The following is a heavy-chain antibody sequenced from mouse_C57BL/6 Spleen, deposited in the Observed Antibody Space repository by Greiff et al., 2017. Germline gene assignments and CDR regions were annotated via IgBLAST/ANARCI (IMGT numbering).Heavy chain of an antibody. D-gene: IGHD2-14*01. J-gene: IGHJ3*01. CDR1: GYTFTSYW. V-gene: IGHV1-55*01. CDR2: IYPGSGST. Sequence: VQLQQPGAELVKPGASVKMSCKASGYTFTSYWITWVKQRPGQGLEWIGDIYPGSGSTNYNEKFKSKATLTVDTSSSTAYMQLSSLTSEDSAVYYCARRLENRNPFAYWGQGTLVTVSA. CDR3: ARRLENRNPFAY.